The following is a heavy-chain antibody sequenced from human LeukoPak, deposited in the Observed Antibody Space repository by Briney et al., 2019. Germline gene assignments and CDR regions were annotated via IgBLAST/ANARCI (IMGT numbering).Heavy chain of an antibody. J-gene: IGHJ4*02. D-gene: IGHD1-26*01. CDR2: IYSSGTT. Sequence: SETLSLTCTVSGGSISNYFWTWIRQPAGKGLEWIGRIYSSGTTNYNPSLTSGVTISVERSKNKCYRRLRYVTAADTAMYYCARNVRGGATYLDFWGQGTLVTVSS. V-gene: IGHV4-4*07. CDR3: ARNVRGGATYLDF. CDR1: GGSISNYF.